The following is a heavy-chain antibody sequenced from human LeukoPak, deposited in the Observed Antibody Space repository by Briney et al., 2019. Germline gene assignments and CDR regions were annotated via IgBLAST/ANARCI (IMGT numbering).Heavy chain of an antibody. J-gene: IGHJ4*02. CDR3: VTSTGQQFIPYDY. CDR1: GTNVSSNY. V-gene: IGHV3-66*02. CDR2: IYGGDAA. D-gene: IGHD6-13*01. Sequence: GGSLRLSCAASGTNVSSNYMTWIRQAPGKGLEWVSLIYGGDAAYYAESVRGRFMISRDNLKNTLFLQMNSLRVEDTAVYYCVTSTGQQFIPYDYWGQRTHVTVSS.